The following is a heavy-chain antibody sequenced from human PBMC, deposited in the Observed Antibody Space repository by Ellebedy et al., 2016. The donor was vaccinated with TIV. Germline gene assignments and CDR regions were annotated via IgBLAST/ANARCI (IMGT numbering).Heavy chain of an antibody. V-gene: IGHV5-51*01. CDR1: GYSFTSYW. D-gene: IGHD3-22*01. Sequence: GESLKISCKGSGYSFTSYWIGWVRQMPGKGREWMGIIYPGDSDTRYSPSFQGQVTISADKSISTAYLQWSSLKASDTAMYYCARREGDSSGYYTVGAFDIWGQGTMVTVSS. J-gene: IGHJ3*02. CDR3: ARREGDSSGYYTVGAFDI. CDR2: IYPGDSDT.